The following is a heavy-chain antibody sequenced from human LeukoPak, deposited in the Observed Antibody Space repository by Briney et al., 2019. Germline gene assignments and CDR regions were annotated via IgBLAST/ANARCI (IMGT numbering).Heavy chain of an antibody. J-gene: IGHJ4*02. D-gene: IGHD1-26*01. V-gene: IGHV1-8*01. CDR1: GYTFTSYD. CDR3: ARAPDYSGSSIDY. CDR2: MNPTSGNT. Sequence: ASGKVSCKASGYTFTSYDINWVRQATGQGLEWMGWMNPTSGNTGYAKKFQGRVTMTRNTSISTAYMELSSLRSEDTAVYSCARAPDYSGSSIDYWGQGTLVTVSS.